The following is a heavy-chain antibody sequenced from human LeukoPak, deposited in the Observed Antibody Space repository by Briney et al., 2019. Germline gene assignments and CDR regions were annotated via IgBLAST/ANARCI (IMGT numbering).Heavy chain of an antibody. CDR1: GFTFSSYG. CDR3: AKDLSSGWCDY. Sequence: PGGSLRLSCAASGFTFSSYGMHWVRQAPGKGLEWVAVISYDGSNKYYADSVKGRFAISRDNSKNTLYLQMNSLRAEDTAVYYCAKDLSSGWCDYWGQGTLVTVSS. CDR2: ISYDGSNK. V-gene: IGHV3-30*18. J-gene: IGHJ4*02. D-gene: IGHD6-19*01.